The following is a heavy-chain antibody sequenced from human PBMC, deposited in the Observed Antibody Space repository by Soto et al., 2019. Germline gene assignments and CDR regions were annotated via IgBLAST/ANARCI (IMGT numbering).Heavy chain of an antibody. Sequence: PGGSLRLSCTASGFTFGDYAMSWFRQAPGKGLEWVGFIRSKAYGGTTEYAASVKGRFTISRDDSKSIAYLQMNSLKTEDTAVYYCTRVGGSLWFDYWGQGTLVTVSS. CDR1: GFTFGDYA. J-gene: IGHJ4*02. CDR3: TRVGGSLWFDY. V-gene: IGHV3-49*03. D-gene: IGHD1-26*01. CDR2: IRSKAYGGTT.